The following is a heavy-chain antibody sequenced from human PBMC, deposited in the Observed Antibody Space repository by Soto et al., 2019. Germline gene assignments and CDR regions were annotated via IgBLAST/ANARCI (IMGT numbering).Heavy chain of an antibody. J-gene: IGHJ4*02. D-gene: IGHD6-6*01. CDR1: GFTFSGSA. Sequence: GESLKISCAASGFTFSGSAMHWVRQASGKGLEWVGRIRSKANSYATAYAASVKGRFTISRDDSKNTAYLQMNSLKTEDTAVYYCTRGFGAARPSPPYFDYWGQGTLVTVSS. V-gene: IGHV3-73*01. CDR3: TRGFGAARPSPPYFDY. CDR2: IRSKANSYAT.